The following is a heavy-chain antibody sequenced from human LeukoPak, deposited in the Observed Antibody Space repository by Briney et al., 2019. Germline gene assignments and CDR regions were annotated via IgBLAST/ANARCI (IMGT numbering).Heavy chain of an antibody. CDR2: IIPILGTA. CDR1: GDTFSRYA. V-gene: IGHV1-69*05. J-gene: IGHJ6*03. Sequence: SVKVSCKAPGDTFSRYAISWVRQAPGQGLKWMGGIIPILGTANYAQKFEGRVTITTDESTSAAHMELSSLRSEDSAVYYCARSAGPVVVPAAIGASGYYYYMDVWDKGTTVTVSS. D-gene: IGHD2-2*02. CDR3: ARSAGPVVVPAAIGASGYYYYMDV.